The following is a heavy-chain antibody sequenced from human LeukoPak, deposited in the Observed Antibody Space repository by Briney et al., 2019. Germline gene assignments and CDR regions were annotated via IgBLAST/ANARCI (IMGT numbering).Heavy chain of an antibody. D-gene: IGHD6-19*01. CDR1: GYAFTGYH. J-gene: IGHJ4*02. CDR2: ISAYNGNT. Sequence: GASVKVSCKASGYAFTGYHMHWVRQAPGQGLEWMGWISAYNGNTNYAQKLQGRVTMTTDTSTSTAYMELRSLRSDDTAVYYCARVESRTLAVAGLDYWGQGTLVTVSS. V-gene: IGHV1-18*04. CDR3: ARVESRTLAVAGLDY.